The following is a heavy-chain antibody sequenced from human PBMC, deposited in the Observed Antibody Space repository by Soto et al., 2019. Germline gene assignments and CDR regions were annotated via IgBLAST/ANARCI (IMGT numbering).Heavy chain of an antibody. Sequence: QLQLQESGAGLVKPSETLSLTCNVSGGSISSSRSYWAWFRQPPGKELEWIANIFYAGNTYYNPSLKSRVSVSDDTYKNQFSLKLGSVTDADTAVYYCARQAAAPGIDVWFDPWGQGTLVTVSS. CDR3: ARQAAAPGIDVWFDP. V-gene: IGHV4-39*01. D-gene: IGHD6-13*01. CDR1: GGSISSSRSY. CDR2: IFYAGNT. J-gene: IGHJ5*02.